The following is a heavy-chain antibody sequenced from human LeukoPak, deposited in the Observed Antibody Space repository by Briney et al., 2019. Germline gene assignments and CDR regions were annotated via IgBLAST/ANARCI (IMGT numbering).Heavy chain of an antibody. J-gene: IGHJ4*02. CDR3: AKEYYVLLVYALGGSFDY. Sequence: GGSLRLSCAASGFTFSSYAMSWVRQAPGKGLEWVSTISGNGRSTYYGDSVKGRFTISRDNSKNTLSLQMNSLRAEDTAVYYCAKEYYVLLVYALGGSFDYWGRGTLVTVPS. D-gene: IGHD2-8*02. V-gene: IGHV3-23*01. CDR1: GFTFSSYA. CDR2: ISGNGRST.